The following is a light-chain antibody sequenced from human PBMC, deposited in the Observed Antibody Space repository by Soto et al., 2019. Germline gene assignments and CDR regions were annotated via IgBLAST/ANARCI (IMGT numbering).Light chain of an antibody. V-gene: IGKV3-11*01. J-gene: IGKJ3*01. Sequence: EVGLTQVSDSLALFPRGRATLCCRASQSVSSFLAWYQQKPGQAPRLLIYDASNRATGIPARFSGSWSGTYFTLTISSLEPEDFAVYYCQHRSSWPGAFGPGTKVDIK. CDR1: QSVSSF. CDR2: DAS. CDR3: QHRSSWPGA.